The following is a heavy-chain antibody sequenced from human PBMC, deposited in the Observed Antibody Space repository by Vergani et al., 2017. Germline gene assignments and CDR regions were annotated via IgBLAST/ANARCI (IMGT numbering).Heavy chain of an antibody. Sequence: QLQLQESGPGLVKPSETLSLTCTVSGCSISSSSYYWGWIRQPPGKGLEWIGSLYYSGSTYYNPSLKSRVTISVDTSKNQFSLKLSSVTAADTAVYYCARDRKSGFDYWGQGTLVTVSS. CDR3: ARDRKSGFDY. CDR1: GCSISSSSYY. J-gene: IGHJ4*02. CDR2: LYYSGST. V-gene: IGHV4-39*07.